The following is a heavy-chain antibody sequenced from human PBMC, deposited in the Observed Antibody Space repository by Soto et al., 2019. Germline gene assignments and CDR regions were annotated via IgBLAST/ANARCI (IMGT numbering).Heavy chain of an antibody. CDR1: GFTFNNYA. Sequence: EKQLLESGGGLVQPGGSLRLSCTASGFTFNNYAMTWVRQAPVKGLEWVSSMGISGGTTYYADSGEGRFTISRDKSKNTVFLQLNSLRAEDTAVYYCAKDWSCSSTSCYFTPYTTHMAVWGQGTTVTVSS. D-gene: IGHD2-2*01. CDR2: MGISGGTT. J-gene: IGHJ6*02. V-gene: IGHV3-23*01. CDR3: AKDWSCSSTSCYFTPYTTHMAV.